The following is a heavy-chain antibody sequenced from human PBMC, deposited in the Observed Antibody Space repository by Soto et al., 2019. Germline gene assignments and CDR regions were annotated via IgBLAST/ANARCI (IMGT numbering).Heavy chain of an antibody. V-gene: IGHV3-23*01. CDR2: ISGSGGST. CDR1: GFTFSSYA. Sequence: GGSLRLSCAASGFTFSSYAMSWVRQAPGKGLEWVSAISGSGGSTYYADSVKGRFTISRDNSKNTLYLQMNSLRAEDTAVYYCAKESAYVGATPEYFDYWGQGTLVTVSS. CDR3: AKESAYVGATPEYFDY. D-gene: IGHD1-26*01. J-gene: IGHJ4*02.